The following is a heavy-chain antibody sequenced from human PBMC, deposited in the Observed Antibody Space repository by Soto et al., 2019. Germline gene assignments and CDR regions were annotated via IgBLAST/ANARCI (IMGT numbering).Heavy chain of an antibody. Sequence: SESLSLTFTFTWDSIAICGYYFILSRQHPGKGLEWLGYIYGSGGSGSTLYNPSLKSRITLSVDTSKTQFSLNLSSVTVADKDVYFCARKQEGYFYGIDYWGKGNLVTV. J-gene: IGHJ4*02. CDR1: WDSIAICGYY. D-gene: IGHD3-10*01. V-gene: IGHV4-31*03. CDR2: IYGSGGSGST. CDR3: ARKQEGYFYGIDY.